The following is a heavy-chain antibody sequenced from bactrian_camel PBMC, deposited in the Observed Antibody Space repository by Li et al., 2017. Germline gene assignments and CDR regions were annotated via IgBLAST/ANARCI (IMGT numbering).Heavy chain of an antibody. J-gene: IGHJ4*01. CDR2: SNRDGGT. CDR3: AANPYAYDGFELSTDGYRH. CDR1: GDAITVYS. Sequence: QVQLVESGGGSVQAGGSLRFSCVVSGDAITVYSMTWFRQAPGAEREEVATSNRDGGTRYSDSVKGRFTISKDGTKNTQTVSLQMNRLKPEDTAVYYCAANPYAYDGFELSTDGYRHWGQGTQVTVS. V-gene: IGHV3S68*01. D-gene: IGHD1*01.